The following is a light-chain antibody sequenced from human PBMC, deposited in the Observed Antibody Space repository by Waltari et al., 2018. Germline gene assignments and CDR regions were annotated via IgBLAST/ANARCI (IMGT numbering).Light chain of an antibody. Sequence: DIVMIQSPDTLAVSLGERATMNCKSSQSILYSSSNKNNLTWFQHKPGQPPKMLIYWASTRKPGVPDRFIGSGSGTDFTLTISSLQTEDVAVYYCQQYYTTPRTFGQGTKVEIK. J-gene: IGKJ1*01. CDR1: QSILYSSSNKNN. V-gene: IGKV4-1*01. CDR3: QQYYTTPRT. CDR2: WAS.